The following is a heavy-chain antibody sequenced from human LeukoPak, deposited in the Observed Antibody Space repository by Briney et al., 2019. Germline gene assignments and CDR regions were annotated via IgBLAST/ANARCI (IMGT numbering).Heavy chain of an antibody. CDR1: GGTFSSYA. Sequence: ASVKVSCKASGGTFSSYAISWVRQAPGQGLEWMGRIIPILGIANYAQKFQGRVTITADKSTSTAYMELSSLRSEDTAVYYCARDHRHMIVVVSDAFDIWGQGTMVTVSS. D-gene: IGHD3-22*01. CDR3: ARDHRHMIVVVSDAFDI. CDR2: IIPILGIA. V-gene: IGHV1-69*04. J-gene: IGHJ3*02.